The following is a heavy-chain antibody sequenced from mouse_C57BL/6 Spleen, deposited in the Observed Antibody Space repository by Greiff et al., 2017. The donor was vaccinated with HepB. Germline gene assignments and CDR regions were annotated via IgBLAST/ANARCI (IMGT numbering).Heavy chain of an antibody. CDR3: ARSGMNYDYYFDY. J-gene: IGHJ2*01. V-gene: IGHV1-55*01. D-gene: IGHD2-4*01. CDR2: IYPGSGST. CDR1: GYTFTSYW. Sequence: QVQLQQPGAELVKPGASVKMSCKASGYTFTSYWITWVKQRPGQGLEWIGDIYPGSGSTNYNEKFKSKATLTVDTSSSTSYMQLSSLTSEDSAVYYCARSGMNYDYYFDYWGQGTTLTVSS.